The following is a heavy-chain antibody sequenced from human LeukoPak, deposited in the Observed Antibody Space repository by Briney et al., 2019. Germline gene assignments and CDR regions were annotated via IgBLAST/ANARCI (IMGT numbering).Heavy chain of an antibody. Sequence: SETLSLTCTVSGGSISSYYWSWIRYPPGKGLEWIGYIYYSGSTNYNPSLKSRVTISVDTSKNQFSLKLSSVTAADTAVYYCARVDTAMVMDAFDIWGQGTMVTVSS. CDR2: IYYSGST. CDR1: GGSISSYY. V-gene: IGHV4-59*01. D-gene: IGHD5-18*01. J-gene: IGHJ3*02. CDR3: ARVDTAMVMDAFDI.